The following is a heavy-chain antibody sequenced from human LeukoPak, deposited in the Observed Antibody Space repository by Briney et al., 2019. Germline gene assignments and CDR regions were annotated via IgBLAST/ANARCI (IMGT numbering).Heavy chain of an antibody. V-gene: IGHV1-2*02. Sequence: ASVKVSCKASGYTFTGYYMHWVRQAPGQGLEWMGWINPNSGGTNYAQKFQGRVTMTRDTSISTAYMELSRLRSDDTALYYCARDGNQLLYGGGGWFDPWGQGTLVTVSS. J-gene: IGHJ5*02. D-gene: IGHD2-2*02. CDR3: ARDGNQLLYGGGGWFDP. CDR2: INPNSGGT. CDR1: GYTFTGYY.